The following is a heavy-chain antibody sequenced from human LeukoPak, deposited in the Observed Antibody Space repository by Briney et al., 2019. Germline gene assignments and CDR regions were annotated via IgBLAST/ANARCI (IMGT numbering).Heavy chain of an antibody. D-gene: IGHD6-19*01. Sequence: SVKVSCKASGGTFSSYAISWVRQAPGQGLEWMGGIIPIFGTANYAQKFQGRVTMTEDTSTDTAYMELSSLRSEDTAVYYCATATGVQWLSWFDPWGQGTLVTVSS. J-gene: IGHJ5*02. CDR3: ATATGVQWLSWFDP. V-gene: IGHV1-69*06. CDR2: IIPIFGTA. CDR1: GGTFSSYA.